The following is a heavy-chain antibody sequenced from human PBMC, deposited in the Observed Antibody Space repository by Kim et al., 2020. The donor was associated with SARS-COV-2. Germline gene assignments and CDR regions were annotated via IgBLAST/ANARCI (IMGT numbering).Heavy chain of an antibody. CDR2: ISAYNGNT. CDR3: AREPRRYSYGHYPRNLAFDY. J-gene: IGHJ4*02. Sequence: ASVKVSCKASGYTFTSYGISWVRQAPGQGLEWMGWISAYNGNTNYAQKLQGRVTMTTDTSTSTAYMELRSLRSDDTAVYYCAREPRRYSYGHYPRNLAFDYWGQGTLVTVSS. CDR1: GYTFTSYG. V-gene: IGHV1-18*01. D-gene: IGHD5-18*01.